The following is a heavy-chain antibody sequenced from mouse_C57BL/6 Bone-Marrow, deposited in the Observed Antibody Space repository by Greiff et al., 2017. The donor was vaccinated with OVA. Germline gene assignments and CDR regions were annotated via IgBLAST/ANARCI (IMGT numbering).Heavy chain of an antibody. Sequence: EVQGVESGGGLVKPGGSLKLSCAASGFTFSSYAMSWVRQTPEKRLEWVATISDGGSYTYYPDNVKGRFTISRDNAKNNLYLQMSHLKSEDTAMYYCARTDYYGSSYDWYFDVWGTGTTVTVSS. D-gene: IGHD1-1*01. CDR2: ISDGGSYT. CDR1: GFTFSSYA. J-gene: IGHJ1*03. V-gene: IGHV5-4*01. CDR3: ARTDYYGSSYDWYFDV.